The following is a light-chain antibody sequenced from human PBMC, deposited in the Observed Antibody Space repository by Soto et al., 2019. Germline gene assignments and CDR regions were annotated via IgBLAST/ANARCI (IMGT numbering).Light chain of an antibody. Sequence: DIQMTQSPSSLSASVGDRVTITCQASQDISNYLNWYQQKPGKAPKLLIYDASNLETGVPSRFSGSGSGKDFTFTISSPQPEDIATYYCQQYDNLPGITFGPGTKVDIK. CDR1: QDISNY. J-gene: IGKJ3*01. V-gene: IGKV1-33*01. CDR3: QQYDNLPGIT. CDR2: DAS.